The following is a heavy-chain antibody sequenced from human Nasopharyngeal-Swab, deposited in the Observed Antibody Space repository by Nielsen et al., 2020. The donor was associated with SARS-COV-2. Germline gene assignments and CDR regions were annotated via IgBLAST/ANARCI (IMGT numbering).Heavy chain of an antibody. J-gene: IGHJ4*02. D-gene: IGHD6-19*01. CDR2: IYTSGST. Sequence: LRLSCTVSGGSIRSGSYYWSWIRQPAGKGLEWIGRIYTSGSTNYNPSLKSRVTISVDTSKNQFSLKLSSVTAADTAVYYCARVTGYSSGWRGFDYWGQGTLVTVSS. V-gene: IGHV4-61*02. CDR1: GGSIRSGSYY. CDR3: ARVTGYSSGWRGFDY.